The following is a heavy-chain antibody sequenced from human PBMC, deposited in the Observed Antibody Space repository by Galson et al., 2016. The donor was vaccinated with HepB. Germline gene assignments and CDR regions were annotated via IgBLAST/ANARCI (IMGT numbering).Heavy chain of an antibody. CDR2: ISGSGGSI. J-gene: IGHJ6*02. V-gene: IGHV3-23*01. CDR1: GFPFSTYG. Sequence: SLRLSCAASGFPFSTYGMSLVRQAPGKGLEWVSGISGSGGSIYSADSVKGRFTISRDNSKNTLYLQMNSLRADDMAVYYCAKGPTSYFYGMDVWGQGTTVTVSS. CDR3: AKGPTSYFYGMDV.